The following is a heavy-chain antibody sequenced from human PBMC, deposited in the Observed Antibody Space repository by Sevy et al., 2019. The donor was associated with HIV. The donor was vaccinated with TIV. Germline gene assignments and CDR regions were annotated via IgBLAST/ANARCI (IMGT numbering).Heavy chain of an antibody. CDR2: IKQDGSEK. V-gene: IGHV3-7*01. Sequence: GGSLRLSCAASGFTFSNYWMSWVRQAPGKGLEWVANIKQDGSEKYYVDSVKGRFSISRDNAKSSLYLQMNSLRDEETAVYYCARGGSTSWYGGDFDYWGQGTLVTVSS. D-gene: IGHD6-13*01. J-gene: IGHJ4*02. CDR3: ARGGSTSWYGGDFDY. CDR1: GFTFSNYW.